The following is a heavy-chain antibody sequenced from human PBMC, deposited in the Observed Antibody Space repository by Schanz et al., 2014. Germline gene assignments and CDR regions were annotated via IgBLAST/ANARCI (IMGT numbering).Heavy chain of an antibody. V-gene: IGHV1-69*02. CDR3: ASSGAGYSSSWDFDY. D-gene: IGHD6-13*01. Sequence: VQLEQSGAEAKKPGSSVKVSCKASGGTFSSYTISWVRQARGQGLEWVGRFIPILGIANYAQKFQGRLTITADKSTFTAYMDVSSLRSEDTAVYYCASSGAGYSSSWDFDYWGQGTLVTVSS. CDR1: GGTFSSYT. CDR2: FIPILGIA. J-gene: IGHJ4*02.